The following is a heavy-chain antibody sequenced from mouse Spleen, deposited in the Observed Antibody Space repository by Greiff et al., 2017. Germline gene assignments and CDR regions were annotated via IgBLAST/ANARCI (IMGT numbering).Heavy chain of an antibody. Sequence: VKLQESGPGLVAPSQSLSITCTISGFSLTSYGVHWVRQPPGKGLEWLVVIWSDGSTTYNSALKSRLSISKDNSKSQVFLKVNSLLADDTAMYYCARQTGDSSYAMDYWGQGTSVTVSS. V-gene: IGHV2-6-1*01. D-gene: IGHD2-13*01. CDR3: ARQTGDSSYAMDY. CDR2: IWSDGST. J-gene: IGHJ4*01. CDR1: GFSLTSYG.